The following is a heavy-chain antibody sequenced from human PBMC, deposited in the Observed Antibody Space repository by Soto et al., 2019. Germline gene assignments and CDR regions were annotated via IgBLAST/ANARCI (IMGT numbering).Heavy chain of an antibody. Sequence: PSETLSLTCTVSGGSISSYYWSWIRQPPGKGLEWIGHIYYSGSTNYNPSLKSRVTISVDTSKNQFSLKLSSVTAADTAVYYCAVTRVPQYYFDYWGQGTLVTVSS. J-gene: IGHJ4*02. CDR2: IYYSGST. CDR3: AVTRVPQYYFDY. D-gene: IGHD2-21*02. CDR1: GGSISSYY. V-gene: IGHV4-59*01.